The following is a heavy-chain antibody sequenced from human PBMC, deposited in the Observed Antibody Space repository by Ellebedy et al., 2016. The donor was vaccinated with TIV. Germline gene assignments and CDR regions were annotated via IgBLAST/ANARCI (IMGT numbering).Heavy chain of an antibody. D-gene: IGHD3-3*02. Sequence: GESLKISCVASGVTFGSFAMHWVRQAPGKGLEWVAVISYDGSKKYHVDSVKGRFTISRDDSKNTLYLQMNSLRAEDTAVYYCATSAGSCTFCYYYYYGMDVWGQGTTVTVSS. J-gene: IGHJ6*02. CDR2: ISYDGSKK. V-gene: IGHV3-30*04. CDR1: GVTFGSFA. CDR3: ATSAGSCTFCYYYYYGMDV.